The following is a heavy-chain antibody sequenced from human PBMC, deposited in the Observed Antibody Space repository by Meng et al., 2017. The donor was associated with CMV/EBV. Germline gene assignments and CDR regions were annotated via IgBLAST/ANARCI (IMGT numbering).Heavy chain of an antibody. CDR3: ASVQGLGVS. D-gene: IGHD3-10*01. J-gene: IGHJ4*02. CDR2: IYTSGST. V-gene: IGHV4-61*02. CDR1: GGSISSGSYY. Sequence: QGPLQGAGPGLVEPSQILSLTCTVSGGSISSGSYYWSWIRQPAGKGLEWIGRIYTSGSTNYNPSLKSRVTISVDTSKNQFSLKLSSVTAADTAVYYCASVQGLGVSWGQGTLVTVSS.